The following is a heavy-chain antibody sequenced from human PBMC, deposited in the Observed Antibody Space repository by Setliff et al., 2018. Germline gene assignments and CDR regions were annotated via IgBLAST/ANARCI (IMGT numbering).Heavy chain of an antibody. Sequence: PGESLKISCAASGFTSSMYGVHWVRQAPGKGLEWVAYIRHDGSNENYADYVKGRFTISRDNSRNTLFLQMNSLRAEDTGVYYCAKDTHYYASSGYYCFDYWGQGTLVTVSS. D-gene: IGHD3-22*01. V-gene: IGHV3-30*02. J-gene: IGHJ4*02. CDR1: GFTSSMYG. CDR3: AKDTHYYASSGYYCFDY. CDR2: IRHDGSNE.